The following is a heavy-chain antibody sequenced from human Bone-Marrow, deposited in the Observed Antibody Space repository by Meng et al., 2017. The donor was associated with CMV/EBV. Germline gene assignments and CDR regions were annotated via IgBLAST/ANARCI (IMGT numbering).Heavy chain of an antibody. J-gene: IGHJ3*02. V-gene: IGHV3-21*01. CDR2: ISSSSCYI. CDR3: AREGCPLGDAFDI. Sequence: ESLKIPFVTFGFTFSSYSMNWVRQAPRKGLEWVSSISSSSCYIYYADPVKGRFTISRDNDKNSLYLQMNSLRAEDTAVYYCAREGCPLGDAFDIWGQGTMVTVSS. CDR1: GFTFSSYS. D-gene: IGHD3-16*01.